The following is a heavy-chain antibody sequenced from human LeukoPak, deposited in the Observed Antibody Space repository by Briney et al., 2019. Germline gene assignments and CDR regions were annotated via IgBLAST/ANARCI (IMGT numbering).Heavy chain of an antibody. Sequence: PGRSLRLSCAASGFTFSSYAMHWVRQAPGKGLEWVALISYDGSNKYYADSVKGRFTISRDNSKNTLYLQMNSLRAEDTAVYYCASSISHYNWFDPWGQGTLVTVSS. CDR3: ASSISHYNWFDP. D-gene: IGHD3-3*02. CDR1: GFTFSSYA. J-gene: IGHJ5*02. V-gene: IGHV3-30-3*01. CDR2: ISYDGSNK.